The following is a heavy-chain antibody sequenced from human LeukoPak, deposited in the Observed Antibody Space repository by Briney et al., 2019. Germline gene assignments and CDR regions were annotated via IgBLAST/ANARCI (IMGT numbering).Heavy chain of an antibody. CDR2: ISSTGNYI. J-gene: IGHJ4*02. D-gene: IGHD1-14*01. V-gene: IGHV3-21*01. CDR1: GFIFSSYS. Sequence: GGSLRLSCAASGFIFSSYSMNWVRQAPGKGLEWVSSISSTGNYIYYADSMKGRFTISRDNAKNSLYLQMNSLRAEDTAVYYCARAMVWDHGDYWGQGTLVTVSS. CDR3: ARAMVWDHGDY.